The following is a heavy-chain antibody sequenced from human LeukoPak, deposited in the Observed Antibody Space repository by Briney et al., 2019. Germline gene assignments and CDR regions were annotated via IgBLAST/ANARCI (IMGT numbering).Heavy chain of an antibody. CDR2: ISGSGGST. Sequence: GGSLRLSCAASGFTFSSYAMSWVRQAPGKGLEWVSAISGSGGSTYYADSVKGRFTISRDNSKNTLYLQMNSLRAEDTAVYYCAKAPSDTIFGVVIIPGRRPFDYWGQGTLVTVSS. V-gene: IGHV3-23*01. D-gene: IGHD3-3*01. CDR1: GFTFSSYA. J-gene: IGHJ4*02. CDR3: AKAPSDTIFGVVIIPGRRPFDY.